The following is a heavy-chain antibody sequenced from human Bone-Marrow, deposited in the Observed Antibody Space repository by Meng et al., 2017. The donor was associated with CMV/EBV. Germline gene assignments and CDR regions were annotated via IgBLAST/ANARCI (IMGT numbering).Heavy chain of an antibody. CDR1: GYTFTGYY. CDR3: ASGPGGYCSSTSCQNGWYFDL. D-gene: IGHD2-2*01. CDR2: INPNSGGT. J-gene: IGHJ2*01. V-gene: IGHV1-2*02. Sequence: ASVKVSCKASGYTFTGYYMHWVRQAPGQGLEWMGWINPNSGGTNYAQKFQGRVTMTRDTSISTAYMELSRLRSDDTAVYYCASGPGGYCSSTSCQNGWYFDLWGRGTLVTVSS.